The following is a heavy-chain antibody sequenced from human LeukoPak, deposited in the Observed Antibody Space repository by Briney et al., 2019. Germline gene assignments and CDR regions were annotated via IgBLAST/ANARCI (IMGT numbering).Heavy chain of an antibody. CDR1: GFSFWSYG. CDR2: TTDSGAST. Sequence: GGSLRLSCAASGFSFWSYGMSWVRQAPGKGLEWVSTTTDSGASTWYADSVKGRFTISRDNSKNTLQLQMNSLIAEDTAVYYCSRRDVVVTGHYFDYWGQGILVTVSS. J-gene: IGHJ4*02. CDR3: SRRDVVVTGHYFDY. D-gene: IGHD2-21*02. V-gene: IGHV3-23*01.